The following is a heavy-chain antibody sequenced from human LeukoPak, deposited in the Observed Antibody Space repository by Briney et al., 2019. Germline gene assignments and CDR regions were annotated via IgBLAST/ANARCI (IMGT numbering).Heavy chain of an antibody. CDR1: GSSISSYY. Sequence: SETLSLTCTVSGSSISSYYWSWIRQPPGKGLEWIGYIYYSGSTNYNPSLKSRVTISVDTSKNQFSLKLSSVTAADTAVYYCARAGSSGLSENYWGQGTLVTVSS. CDR3: ARAGSSGLSENY. D-gene: IGHD6-19*01. J-gene: IGHJ4*02. V-gene: IGHV4-59*12. CDR2: IYYSGST.